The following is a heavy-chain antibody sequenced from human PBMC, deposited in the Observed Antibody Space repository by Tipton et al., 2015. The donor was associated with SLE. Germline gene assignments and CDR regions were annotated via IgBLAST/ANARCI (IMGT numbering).Heavy chain of an antibody. CDR1: GGSFSGYY. J-gene: IGHJ6*03. Sequence: TLSLTCAVYGGSFSGYYWSWIRQPPGKGLEWIGEINHSGSTNYNPSLKSRVTISVDTSKNQFPLKLSSVTAADTAVYYCASWGPIVYYYYYMDVWGKGPTVTVSS. V-gene: IGHV4-34*01. D-gene: IGHD3-16*01. CDR3: ASWGPIVYYYYYMDV. CDR2: INHSGST.